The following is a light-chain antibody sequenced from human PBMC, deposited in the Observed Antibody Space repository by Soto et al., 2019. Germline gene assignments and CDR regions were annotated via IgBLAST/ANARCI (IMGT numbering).Light chain of an antibody. V-gene: IGKV3D-20*01. Sequence: EIVLTQSPATLSLSPGERASLSCGASLSVTGRDIAWYQQKPGLAPRLLIYDASSRATGIPDRFSGSGSGTDFTLTISRLEPEDFAVYYCQQYGNSLTFGGGTKVEIK. J-gene: IGKJ4*01. CDR1: LSVTGRD. CDR3: QQYGNSLT. CDR2: DAS.